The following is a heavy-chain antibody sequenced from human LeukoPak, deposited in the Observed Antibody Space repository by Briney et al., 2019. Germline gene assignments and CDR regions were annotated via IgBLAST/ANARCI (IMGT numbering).Heavy chain of an antibody. CDR1: GGSFSGSY. Sequence: PSETLSLTCAVYGGSFSGSYWSWIRQPPGKGLEWIGEINHSGSTNYNPSLKSRVTISVDTSKNQFSMKLSSVTAADTAVYFCARRAYSAAYWKHFDYWGQGTLVTVSS. V-gene: IGHV4-34*01. J-gene: IGHJ4*02. D-gene: IGHD1-1*01. CDR3: ARRAYSAAYWKHFDY. CDR2: INHSGST.